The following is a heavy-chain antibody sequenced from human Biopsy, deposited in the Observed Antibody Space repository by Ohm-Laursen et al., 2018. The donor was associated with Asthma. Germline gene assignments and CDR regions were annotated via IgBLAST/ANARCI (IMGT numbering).Heavy chain of an antibody. CDR2: IIPIFGIA. V-gene: IGHV1-69*17. CDR3: AREMRAGRGNAFDI. Sequence: SSVKVSCKDSGGTFSSYAISWVRQAPGQGLEWMGGIIPIFGIANYAQKFQGRVTITADKSTSTAYMEPSSLRSEDTAVYYCAREMRAGRGNAFDIWGQGTMVTVSS. CDR1: GGTFSSYA. J-gene: IGHJ3*02. D-gene: IGHD6-19*01.